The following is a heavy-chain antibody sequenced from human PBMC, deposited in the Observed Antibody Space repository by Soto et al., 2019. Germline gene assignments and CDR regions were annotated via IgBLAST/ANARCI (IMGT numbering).Heavy chain of an antibody. Sequence: QVQLVESGGGVVQPGRSLRLSCAASGFTFSSYGMHWVRQAPGKGLEWVADIWYDGSNKYYADSVKGRFTISSDNSKNTLYLQMISLRAEDTAVYYCARDGYYYDSSGYSPLDYWGHGTLVTVSS. J-gene: IGHJ4*01. D-gene: IGHD3-22*01. CDR2: IWYDGSNK. CDR3: ARDGYYYDSSGYSPLDY. CDR1: GFTFSSYG. V-gene: IGHV3-33*01.